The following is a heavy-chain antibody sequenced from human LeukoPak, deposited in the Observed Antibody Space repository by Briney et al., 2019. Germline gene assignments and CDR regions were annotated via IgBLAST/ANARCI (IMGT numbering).Heavy chain of an antibody. CDR1: GLSFRTYA. V-gene: IGHV3-23*01. J-gene: IGHJ4*02. Sequence: PGGSLRLSCAASGLSFRTYAMSWVRQAPGKGLEWVSGISGTGGSTHYAASVKGRFTISRDNSKNTVYLQMNSLRAEDTAVYYCARDPRGRFATFAYFDSWGQGTLVTVSS. CDR2: ISGTGGST. CDR3: ARDPRGRFATFAYFDS. D-gene: IGHD3-10*01.